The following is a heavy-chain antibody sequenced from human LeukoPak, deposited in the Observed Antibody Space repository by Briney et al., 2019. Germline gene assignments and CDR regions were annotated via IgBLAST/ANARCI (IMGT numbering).Heavy chain of an antibody. V-gene: IGHV4-39*01. CDR2: ICYGGST. CDR3: ARCGIAAAGRFDS. D-gene: IGHD6-13*01. J-gene: IGHJ5*01. CDR1: GGSISRSSYC. Sequence: SETLSLTCTVSGGSISRSSYCWGWIRQTPGKGPEWIGSICYGGSTYYNPSLKSRVTISVDTSKNQFSLKLSSVTAADTAVYYCARCGIAAAGRFDSWGQGTLVTVSS.